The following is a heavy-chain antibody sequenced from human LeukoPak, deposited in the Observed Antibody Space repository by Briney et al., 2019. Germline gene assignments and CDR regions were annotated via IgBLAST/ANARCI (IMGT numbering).Heavy chain of an antibody. Sequence: GGSLRLSCAASGFTFSSYAMSWVRQAPGKGLEWVSGISGSGGSTYYADSVKGRFTISRDNSKNTLYLQMNSLRAEDTAVYYCGADSSGYYEDFDYWGQGTLVTVSS. CDR1: GFTFSSYA. D-gene: IGHD3-22*01. CDR3: GADSSGYYEDFDY. CDR2: ISGSGGST. V-gene: IGHV3-23*01. J-gene: IGHJ4*02.